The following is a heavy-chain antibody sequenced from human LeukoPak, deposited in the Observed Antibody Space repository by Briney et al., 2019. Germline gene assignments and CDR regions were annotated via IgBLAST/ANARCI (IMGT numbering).Heavy chain of an antibody. CDR3: ANSGYYYGMDV. V-gene: IGHV3-30*18. Sequence: GGSLRLSCAASGFTFSSYGVHWVRQAPGKGLEWVAVISYDGSNKYYADSVKGRFTISRDNSKNTLYLQMNSLRAEDTAVYYCANSGYYYGMDVWGQGTTVTVSS. CDR1: GFTFSSYG. J-gene: IGHJ6*02. CDR2: ISYDGSNK. D-gene: IGHD6-25*01.